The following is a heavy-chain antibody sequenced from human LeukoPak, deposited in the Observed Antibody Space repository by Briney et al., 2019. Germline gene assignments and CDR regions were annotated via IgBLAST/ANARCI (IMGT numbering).Heavy chain of an antibody. CDR2: ISAYNANT. J-gene: IGHJ4*02. V-gene: IGHV1-18*01. CDR3: EREGGGHYGDYGILRFDY. CDR1: GYTFTSYG. D-gene: IGHD4-17*01. Sequence: ASVRVSCKASGYTFTSYGISWVRQAPGQGLEWMGWISAYNANTKYAQKLQARVTMTTDTSTSTAYMELRSLRSDDTAVYYCEREGGGHYGDYGILRFDYGGQGTLVTVS.